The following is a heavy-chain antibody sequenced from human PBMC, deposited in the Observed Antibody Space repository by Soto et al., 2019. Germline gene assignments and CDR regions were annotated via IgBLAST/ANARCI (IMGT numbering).Heavy chain of an antibody. Sequence: ASVKVSCKASGYAFTYYHMHWLRQAPGQGLEWLGVINPGDGRTRYTEKFQDRVTMTRDTSTSTVFMEMSSLRSDDTAVYFCARGREYSFGYNWFDPWGPGTLVTVSS. V-gene: IGHV1-46*01. J-gene: IGHJ5*02. CDR2: INPGDGRT. D-gene: IGHD4-4*01. CDR1: GYAFTYYH. CDR3: ARGREYSFGYNWFDP.